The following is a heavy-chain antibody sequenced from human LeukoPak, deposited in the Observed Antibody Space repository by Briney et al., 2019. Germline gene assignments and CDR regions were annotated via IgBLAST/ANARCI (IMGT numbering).Heavy chain of an antibody. V-gene: IGHV4-4*02. J-gene: IGHJ4*02. CDR1: GGSISSSNW. CDR3: ARDQKGASCYDK. Sequence: ASETLSLTCAVSGGSISSSNWWSWVRQPPGKGLEWIGEIYHSGSTNYNPSLKSRVTISVDTSKNQFSLKLSSVTAADTAVYYCARDQKGASCYDKWGQGTLVTVSS. D-gene: IGHD2-2*01. CDR2: IYHSGST.